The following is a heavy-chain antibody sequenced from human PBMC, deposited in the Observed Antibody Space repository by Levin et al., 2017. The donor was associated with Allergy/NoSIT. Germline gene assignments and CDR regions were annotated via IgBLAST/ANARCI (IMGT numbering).Heavy chain of an antibody. CDR3: ARDDSSTWYGGIDS. V-gene: IGHV1-3*04. CDR1: GYTFTSHG. D-gene: IGHD6-13*01. Sequence: ASVKVSCKASGYTFTSHGMHWVRQTPGQRLEWMGWINTGNGNTQYSQKFQGRVTIGRDTFASTAYMELSYLTSEDTAVDYCARDDSSTWYGGIDSWGQGTLVTVSS. CDR2: INTGNGNT. J-gene: IGHJ4*02.